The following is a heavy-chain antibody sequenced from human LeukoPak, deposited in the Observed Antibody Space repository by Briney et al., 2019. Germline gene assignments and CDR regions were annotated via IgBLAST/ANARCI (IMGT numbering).Heavy chain of an antibody. J-gene: IGHJ4*02. CDR2: IYTSGST. CDR1: GGSISSYY. Sequence: PSETLSLTCTVSGGSISSYYWSWIRQPAGKGLEWIGRIYTSGSTNYNPSLKSRVTMSVDTSKNQFSLKLSSVTAADTAVYYCARVGTDFWSGYTPYFDYWAREPWSPSPQ. V-gene: IGHV4-4*07. D-gene: IGHD3-3*01. CDR3: ARVGTDFWSGYTPYFDY.